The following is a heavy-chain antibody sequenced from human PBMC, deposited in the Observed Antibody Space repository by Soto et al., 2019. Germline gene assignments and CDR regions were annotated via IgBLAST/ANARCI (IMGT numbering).Heavy chain of an antibody. Sequence: QVQLQESGPGLVKPSESLSLTCTVSGGSISSGDYYWSWIRQHPGKGLEWTGHIYFTGNTFYIPSLKSRVSISLDTPKNQFSLNLSSVTAADTAIYYCVTVLASRYSSSWYLDYWGQGTLVTVSS. J-gene: IGHJ4*02. CDR1: GGSISSGDYY. CDR3: VTVLASRYSSSWYLDY. D-gene: IGHD6-13*01. CDR2: IYFTGNT. V-gene: IGHV4-31*03.